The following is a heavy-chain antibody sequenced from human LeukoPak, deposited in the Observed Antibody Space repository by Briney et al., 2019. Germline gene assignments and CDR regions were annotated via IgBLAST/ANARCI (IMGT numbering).Heavy chain of an antibody. D-gene: IGHD6-19*01. CDR3: AKGDSSGWWGDY. V-gene: IGHV3-23*01. J-gene: IGHJ4*02. Sequence: PGGSLRLSCAASGFTFSSYAMSWVRQAPGKGLEWVSAISGSGGSTYYADSVKGRFTISRDNSKNTLYLQMNSLRAEDTAVYYRAKGDSSGWWGDYWGQGTLVTVSS. CDR2: ISGSGGST. CDR1: GFTFSSYA.